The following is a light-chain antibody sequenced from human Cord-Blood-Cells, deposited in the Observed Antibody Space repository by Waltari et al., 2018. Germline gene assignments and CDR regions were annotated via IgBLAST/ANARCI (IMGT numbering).Light chain of an antibody. CDR2: NNN. CDR1: SSNIGSNT. CDR3: AAWEDSLNGYV. Sequence: QSVLTQPPSASGTPGQRVTISCSGSSSNIGSNTVNWYQQLPGTAPKLPVYNNNHRPSGGRPRFSGATTGASAALAISGGQSEEEADYYCAAWEDSLNGYVFGTGTKVTVL. V-gene: IGLV1-44*01. J-gene: IGLJ1*01.